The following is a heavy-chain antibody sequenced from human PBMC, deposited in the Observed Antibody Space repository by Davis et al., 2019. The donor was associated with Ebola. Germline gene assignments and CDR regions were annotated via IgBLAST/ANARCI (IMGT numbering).Heavy chain of an antibody. D-gene: IGHD2-2*01. CDR1: GGAFSGYY. CDR2: INHSGSI. CDR3: ARGRYCSSTSCYLWFDP. V-gene: IGHV4-34*01. Sequence: MPSETLSLTCAVYGGAFSGYYWSWIRQPPGKGLEWIGEINHSGSINYNPSLKSRVTISVDTSKNQFSLKLSSVTAADTAVYYCARGRYCSSTSCYLWFDPWGQGTLVTVSS. J-gene: IGHJ5*02.